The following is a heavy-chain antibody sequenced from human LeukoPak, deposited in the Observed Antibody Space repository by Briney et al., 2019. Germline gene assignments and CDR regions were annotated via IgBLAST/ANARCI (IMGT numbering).Heavy chain of an antibody. CDR1: GFTFSSYS. Sequence: PGGSLRLSCAASGFTFSSYSMNWVRQAPGRGLEWVSYISSSSSTIYYADSVKGRFTISRDNAKNSLYLQMNSLRAEDTAVYYCARPKVGATGGGAFDIWGQGTMVTVSS. V-gene: IGHV3-48*04. D-gene: IGHD1-26*01. CDR2: ISSSSSTI. J-gene: IGHJ3*02. CDR3: ARPKVGATGGGAFDI.